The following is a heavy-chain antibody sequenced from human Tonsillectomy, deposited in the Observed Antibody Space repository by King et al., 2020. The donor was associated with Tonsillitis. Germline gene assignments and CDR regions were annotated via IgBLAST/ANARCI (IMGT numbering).Heavy chain of an antibody. V-gene: IGHV4-34*01. J-gene: IGHJ6*02. D-gene: IGHD3-10*01. Sequence: VQLQQWGAGLLKPSETLSLTCVVYGGSFSSYYWSWIRQPPGKGLEWIGEINHIGSTNYNPSLKSRVTVSVDTSKNQFSLKLSSVTAADTAVYYYARGRGVRGMDVWGQGTTVTVSS. CDR1: GGSFSSYY. CDR2: INHIGST. CDR3: ARGRGVRGMDV.